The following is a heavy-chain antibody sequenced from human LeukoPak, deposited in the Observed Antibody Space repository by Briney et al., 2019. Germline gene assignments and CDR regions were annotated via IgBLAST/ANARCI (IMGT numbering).Heavy chain of an antibody. D-gene: IGHD3-22*01. Sequence: ASVKVSLKCSGYTFTSYGISWVRQAPGQGLEWVGWISAYNGNTNYAQKLQDRVTMTTDTSTSTANMELRSLRSDDTAVYYCARDQAPVGGFDSSGHYFDYWGQGTLVTVSS. CDR3: ARDQAPVGGFDSSGHYFDY. V-gene: IGHV1-18*01. CDR2: ISAYNGNT. CDR1: GYTFTSYG. J-gene: IGHJ4*02.